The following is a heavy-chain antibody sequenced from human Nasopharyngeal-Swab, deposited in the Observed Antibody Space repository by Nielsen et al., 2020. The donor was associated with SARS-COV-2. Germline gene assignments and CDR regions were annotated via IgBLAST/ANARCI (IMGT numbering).Heavy chain of an antibody. CDR2: IKSETDGGTT. D-gene: IGHD3-16*01. J-gene: IGHJ4*02. Sequence: GGSLRLSCAASGFTFSDAWMSWVRRAPGKGLEWVGRIKSETDGGTTDYAAPVKGRFTISRDDSKNTLHLQLNSLNTEDTAMYYCVTDFGGFWGQGTLVTVSS. CDR1: GFTFSDAW. V-gene: IGHV3-15*01. CDR3: VTDFGGF.